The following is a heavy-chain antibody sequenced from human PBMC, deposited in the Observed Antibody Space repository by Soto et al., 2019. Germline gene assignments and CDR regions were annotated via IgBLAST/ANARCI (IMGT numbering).Heavy chain of an antibody. D-gene: IGHD6-19*01. CDR2: INAGNGNT. J-gene: IGHJ6*03. CDR3: ARDPAYSSGWYRYHYYMDV. V-gene: IGHV1-3*01. CDR1: GYTFTSYA. Sequence: ASVKVSCKASGYTFTSYAMHWVRQAPGQRLEWMGWINAGNGNTKYSQKFQGRVTITRDTSASTAYMELSSLRSEDTAVYYCARDPAYSSGWYRYHYYMDVWGKGTTVTVSS.